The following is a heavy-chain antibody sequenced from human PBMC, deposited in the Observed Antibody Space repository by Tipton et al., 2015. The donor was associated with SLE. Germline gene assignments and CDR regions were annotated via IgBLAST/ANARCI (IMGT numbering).Heavy chain of an antibody. D-gene: IGHD5-12*01. V-gene: IGHV4-59*11. CDR1: GDSISGHY. J-gene: IGHJ3*02. Sequence: LRLSCTVSGDSISGHYWSWIRQPPGKGLEWIGYIYYSGSTNYNPSLKSRVTISVDTSKNQFSLKLSSVTAADTAVYYCARGWIVATIYDAFDIWGQGTMVTVSS. CDR3: ARGWIVATIYDAFDI. CDR2: IYYSGST.